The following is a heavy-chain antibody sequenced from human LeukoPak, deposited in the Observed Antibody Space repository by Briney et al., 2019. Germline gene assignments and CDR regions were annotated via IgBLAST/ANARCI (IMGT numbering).Heavy chain of an antibody. V-gene: IGHV3-7*03. CDR3: AKVRWTSDAFDI. Sequence: GGSLRLSCAVSGFTFSSYWMSWVRQAPGKGLEWVANIKQDGSEKYYVDSVKGRFTISRDNAKNSLYLQMNSLRAEDTAVYYCAKVRWTSDAFDIWGQGTMVTVSS. CDR1: GFTFSSYW. CDR2: IKQDGSEK. J-gene: IGHJ3*02. D-gene: IGHD2-15*01.